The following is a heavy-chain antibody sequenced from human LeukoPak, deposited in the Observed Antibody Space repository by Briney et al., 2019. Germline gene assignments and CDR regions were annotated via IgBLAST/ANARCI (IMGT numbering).Heavy chain of an antibody. CDR3: AGRLWRRDGYNLSAFDI. D-gene: IGHD5-24*01. CDR2: IYYSGST. J-gene: IGHJ3*02. V-gene: IGHV4-59*01. Sequence: PSETLSLTCTVSGGSISSYYWNWIRQPPGKGLEWIGYIYYSGSTNYNPSLKSRVTISVDTSKNQFSLKLSSETAADTAVYYCAGRLWRRDGYNLSAFDIWGQGTMVTVSS. CDR1: GGSISSYY.